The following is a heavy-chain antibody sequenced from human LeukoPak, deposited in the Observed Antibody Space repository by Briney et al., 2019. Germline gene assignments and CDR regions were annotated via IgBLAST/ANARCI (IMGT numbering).Heavy chain of an antibody. D-gene: IGHD5-18*01. Sequence: QTGRSLRLSCAASGFTFSSYAMHWVRQAPGKGLEWVAVISYDGGNKYYADSVKGRFTISRDNSKNTLYLQMNSLRAEDTAVYYCARSDTAMVWDYWGQGTLVTVSS. CDR3: ARSDTAMVWDY. J-gene: IGHJ4*02. CDR2: ISYDGGNK. CDR1: GFTFSSYA. V-gene: IGHV3-30*04.